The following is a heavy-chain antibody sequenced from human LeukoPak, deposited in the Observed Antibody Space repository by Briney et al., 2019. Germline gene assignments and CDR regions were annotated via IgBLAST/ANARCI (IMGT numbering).Heavy chain of an antibody. V-gene: IGHV3-48*02. CDR2: ITTSNTI. CDR3: ARSANPGVHEFDP. D-gene: IGHD6-6*01. Sequence: GGSLRLSCAASGFTFRSYNMAWVGQAPGKGLEWLSYITTSNTITYADSVKGRFTMSRDNAKNSLYLQMNSLRDEDTAVYYCARSANPGVHEFDPWGQGTLVTVSS. J-gene: IGHJ5*02. CDR1: GFTFRSYN.